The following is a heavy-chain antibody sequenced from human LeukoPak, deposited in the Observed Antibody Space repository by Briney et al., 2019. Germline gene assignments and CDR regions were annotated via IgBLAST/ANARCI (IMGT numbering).Heavy chain of an antibody. CDR3: ARAVRSSIAARPEYYFDY. D-gene: IGHD6-6*01. J-gene: IGHJ4*02. CDR2: IYYSGST. V-gene: IGHV4-31*03. Sequence: SETLSLTCTVSGGSISSGGYYWSWIRQHPGTGLEWIGYIYYSGSTYYNPSLKSRVTISVDTSKNQFSLKLSSVTAADTAVYYCARAVRSSIAARPEYYFDYWGQGTLVTVSS. CDR1: GGSISSGGYY.